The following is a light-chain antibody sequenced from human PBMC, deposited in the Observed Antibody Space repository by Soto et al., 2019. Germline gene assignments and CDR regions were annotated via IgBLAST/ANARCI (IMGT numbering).Light chain of an antibody. CDR1: SRDVGGYNY. CDR2: DVS. J-gene: IGLJ1*01. CDR3: SSYTPSGSYV. Sequence: QSVLTQPASVSGSPGLSIAISCTGTSRDVGGYNYVSWYQQQPGKVPKLMIYDVSNRPSGVSNRFSGSKSGNTASLTISGLQAEDEGDYYCSSYTPSGSYVFGTGTKLTVL. V-gene: IGLV2-14*01.